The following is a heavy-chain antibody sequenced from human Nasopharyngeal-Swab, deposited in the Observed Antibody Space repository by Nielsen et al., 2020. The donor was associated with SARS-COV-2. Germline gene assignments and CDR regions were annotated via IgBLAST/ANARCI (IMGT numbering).Heavy chain of an antibody. J-gene: IGHJ3*02. CDR3: ASIGFLEWLSHAFDI. V-gene: IGHV3-21*01. CDR2: ISSGSSYI. CDR1: GFTFSSYS. Sequence: GESLKISCAASGFTFSSYSMNWVRQAPGKGLEWVSSISSGSSYIYYADSVKGRFTISRDNAKNSLYLQMNSLRAEDTAVYYCASIGFLEWLSHAFDIWGQGTMVTVSS. D-gene: IGHD3-3*02.